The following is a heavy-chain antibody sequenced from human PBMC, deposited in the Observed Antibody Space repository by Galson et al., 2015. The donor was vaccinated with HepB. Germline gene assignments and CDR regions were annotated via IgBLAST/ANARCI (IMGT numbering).Heavy chain of an antibody. CDR2: VSSDGGTK. Sequence: SLRLSCAASGFTFHKYAMHWVRQTPGKGLEWVAAVSSDGGTKYYADSVKGRFIISRDLSKNSLFLQMNSLRPEDTGVYYCAKDLPEVVTINIPGYYFHYWGQGTLVTVSS. CDR3: AKDLPEVVTINIPGYYFHY. D-gene: IGHD2-21*02. J-gene: IGHJ4*02. V-gene: IGHV3-30*14. CDR1: GFTFHKYA.